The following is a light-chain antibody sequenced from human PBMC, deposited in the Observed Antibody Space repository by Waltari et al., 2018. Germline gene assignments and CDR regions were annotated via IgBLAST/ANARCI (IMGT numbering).Light chain of an antibody. J-gene: IGLJ2*01. CDR3: CSYAGSYVV. CDR1: SSAVGGYNY. V-gene: IGLV2-11*01. Sequence: QSALTQPRSVSGSPGQSVTISCTGTSSAVGGYNYVSWYQQHPGKAPKLMIYDVSKRPSGVPDRFSGSKYGNTASLTISGLQAEDEADYYCCSYAGSYVVFGGGTKLTVL. CDR2: DVS.